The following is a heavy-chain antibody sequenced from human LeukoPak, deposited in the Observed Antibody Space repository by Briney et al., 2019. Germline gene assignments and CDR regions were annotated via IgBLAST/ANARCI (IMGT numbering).Heavy chain of an antibody. CDR2: IYYSGST. D-gene: IGHD3-10*01. J-gene: IGHJ6*02. Sequence: SETPSLTCTVSGGSISSYYWSWIRQPPGKGLEWIGYIYYSGSTNYNPSLKSRVTISVDTSKNQFSLKLSSVTAADTAVYYCARGHGSGISYYYYGMDVWGQGTTVTVSS. V-gene: IGHV4-59*08. CDR3: ARGHGSGISYYYYGMDV. CDR1: GGSISSYY.